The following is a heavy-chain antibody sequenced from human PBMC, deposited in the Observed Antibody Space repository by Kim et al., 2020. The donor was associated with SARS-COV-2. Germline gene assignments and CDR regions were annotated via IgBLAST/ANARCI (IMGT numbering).Heavy chain of an antibody. D-gene: IGHD3-9*01. Sequence: GGSLRLSCAASGFTFSRYSMDWVRQAPGKGLEWVSSISSRSTYIYYADSVNGRFTISRDNAKNSLYLQMNSLRAEDTAVYYCARDTRNYDILTGYYNSGYIDYWGQGTLVTVSS. CDR1: GFTFSRYS. J-gene: IGHJ4*02. CDR2: ISSRSTYI. CDR3: ARDTRNYDILTGYYNSGYIDY. V-gene: IGHV3-21*01.